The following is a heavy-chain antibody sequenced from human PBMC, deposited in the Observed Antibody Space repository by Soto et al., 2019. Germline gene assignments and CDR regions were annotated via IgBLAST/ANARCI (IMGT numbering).Heavy chain of an antibody. CDR3: ASSYYDILTGYLNWFDP. J-gene: IGHJ5*02. D-gene: IGHD3-9*01. CDR2: INHSGST. V-gene: IGHV4-34*01. CDR1: GGSFSGYY. Sequence: QVQLQQWGAGLLKPSETLSLTCAVYGGSFSGYYWSWIRQPPGKGLEWIGEINHSGSTNYNPSLKSRVTISVDTSKNQFSLKLSSVTAADTAVYYCASSYYDILTGYLNWFDPWGQGTLVTVSS.